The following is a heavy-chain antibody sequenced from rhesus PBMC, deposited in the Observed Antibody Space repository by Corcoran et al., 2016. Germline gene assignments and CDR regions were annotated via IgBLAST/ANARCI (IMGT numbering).Heavy chain of an antibody. CDR2: ITYSGSP. CDR1: GGSISSGYYY. V-gene: IGHV4-122*02. D-gene: IGHD2-2*01. CDR3: ARDRIAFDY. Sequence: QVQLQESGPGLVKPSETLSLTCAVSGGSISSGYYYWSWIRQPPGKGLEWILYITYSGSPRYNPSLKSRVTISRDTSKNQFSLKLSSVTAADTAVYYCARDRIAFDYWGQGVLVTVSS. J-gene: IGHJ4*01.